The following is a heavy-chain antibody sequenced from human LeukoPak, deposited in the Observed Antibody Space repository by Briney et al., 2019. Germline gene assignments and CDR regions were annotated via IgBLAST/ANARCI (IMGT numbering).Heavy chain of an antibody. D-gene: IGHD2-2*02. J-gene: IGHJ6*03. CDR3: ARAGRYCSSTSCYNPTYYYYYYMDV. Sequence: SETLSLTCTVSGGSISSYYWSWIRQPPGKGLEWIGYIYYSGSTNYNPSLKSRVTISVDTSKNQFSLKLSSVTAADTAVYYCARAGRYCSSTSCYNPTYYYYYYMDVWGKGTTVTVSS. V-gene: IGHV4-59*08. CDR2: IYYSGST. CDR1: GGSISSYY.